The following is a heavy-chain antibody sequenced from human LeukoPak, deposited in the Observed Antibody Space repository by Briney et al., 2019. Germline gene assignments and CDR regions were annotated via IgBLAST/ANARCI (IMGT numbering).Heavy chain of an antibody. V-gene: IGHV3-48*04. CDR3: ARDRAEDDSSGYIHRDFDF. D-gene: IGHD3-22*01. CDR1: GFNFGNFG. J-gene: IGHJ4*02. Sequence: GGSLRLSCKASGFNFGNFGMHWIRQTPGKGLEWISYISSSGGNIKYADSVQGRFTISRDNAKKSLYLQMNSLRAEDTAVYYCARDRAEDDSSGYIHRDFDFWGQGTLVIVSS. CDR2: ISSSGGNI.